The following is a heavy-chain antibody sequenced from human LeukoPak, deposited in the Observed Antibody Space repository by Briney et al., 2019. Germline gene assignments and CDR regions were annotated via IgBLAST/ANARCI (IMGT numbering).Heavy chain of an antibody. CDR1: GGSISSYY. Sequence: PSETLSLTCTVSGGSISSYYWSWIRQPPGKGLEWIGSIYYSGSTYYNPSLKSRVTISVDTSKNQFSLKLSSVTAADTAVYYCARHAYCGGDCKESLPEYFQHWGQGTLVTVSS. CDR2: IYYSGST. CDR3: ARHAYCGGDCKESLPEYFQH. J-gene: IGHJ1*01. D-gene: IGHD2-21*02. V-gene: IGHV4-59*05.